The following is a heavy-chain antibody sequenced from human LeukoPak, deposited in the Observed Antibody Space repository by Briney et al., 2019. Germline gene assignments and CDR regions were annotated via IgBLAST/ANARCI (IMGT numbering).Heavy chain of an antibody. D-gene: IGHD6-13*01. CDR1: GYSFTTYA. V-gene: IGHV7-4-1*02. J-gene: IGHJ4*02. CDR3: ARDLGRSSSGMGY. Sequence: ASVKVSCKASGYSFTTYAINWVRQAPGQGLEWMGWINTNTGNPTYGQGFTGRFVFSLDTSVSTAYLQMNSLRAEDTAVYYCARDLGRSSSGMGYWGQGTLVTVSS. CDR2: INTNTGNP.